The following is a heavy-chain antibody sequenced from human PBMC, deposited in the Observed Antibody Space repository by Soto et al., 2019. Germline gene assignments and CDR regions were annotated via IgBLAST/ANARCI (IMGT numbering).Heavy chain of an antibody. J-gene: IGHJ6*02. CDR3: AKVTIVVVVAANYGMDV. Sequence: QPGGSLRLSCAASGFTFSSYAMSWVRQAPGKGLEWVSAISGSGGSTYYADSVKGRFTISRDNSKNTLYLQMNSLRAEDTAVYYCAKVTIVVVVAANYGMDVWGQGTTVTV. D-gene: IGHD2-15*01. CDR2: ISGSGGST. V-gene: IGHV3-23*01. CDR1: GFTFSSYA.